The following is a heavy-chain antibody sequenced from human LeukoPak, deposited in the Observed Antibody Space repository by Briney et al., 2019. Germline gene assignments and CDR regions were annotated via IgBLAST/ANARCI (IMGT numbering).Heavy chain of an antibody. J-gene: IGHJ4*02. CDR1: GGSISSGGYS. D-gene: IGHD3-10*01. CDR2: VYHSGST. CDR3: ARGDITMVRGVAFDY. V-gene: IGHV4-30-2*01. Sequence: PSETLSLTCAVSGGSISSGGYSWSWIRQPPGKGLEWIGYVYHSGSTYYNPSLKSRVTISVDRSKNRFSLKLSSVTAADTAVYYCARGDITMVRGVAFDYWGQGTLVTVSS.